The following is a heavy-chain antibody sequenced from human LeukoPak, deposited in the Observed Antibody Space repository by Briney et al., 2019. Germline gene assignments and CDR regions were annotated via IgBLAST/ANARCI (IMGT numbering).Heavy chain of an antibody. D-gene: IGHD3-10*01. V-gene: IGHV4-59*08. CDR2: IYYSGST. CDR1: GGSISSYY. J-gene: IGHJ4*02. CDR3: ARHAHYGSGVFDY. Sequence: SETLSLTFTVSGGSISSYYWSWIRQPPGKGLEWIGYIYYSGSTNYNPSLKSRVTISVDTSKNQFSLKLSSVTAADTAVYYCARHAHYGSGVFDYWGQGTLVTVSS.